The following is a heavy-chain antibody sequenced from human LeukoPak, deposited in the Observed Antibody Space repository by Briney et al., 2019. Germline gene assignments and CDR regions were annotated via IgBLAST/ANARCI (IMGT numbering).Heavy chain of an antibody. CDR2: IYTSGST. V-gene: IGHV4-4*07. D-gene: IGHD3-16*01. CDR3: ARVGDYALKD. J-gene: IGHJ4*02. CDR1: GGSISSYY. Sequence: PSETLSLTCTVSGGSISSYYWSWIRQPAGKGLEWIGRIYTSGSTNYNPSLKSRVTMSVDTSKNQCTLKLSSVTAADTAVYFCARVGDYALKDWGQGTLVTVSS.